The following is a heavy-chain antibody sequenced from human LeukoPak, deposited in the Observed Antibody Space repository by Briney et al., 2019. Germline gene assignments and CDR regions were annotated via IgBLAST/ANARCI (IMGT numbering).Heavy chain of an antibody. D-gene: IGHD2/OR15-2a*01. V-gene: IGHV3-21*01. CDR1: GFTFSSYS. Sequence: GGSLRLSCAASGFTFSSYSMNWVRQAPGKGLEWVSSISSSSSYIYYADSVKGRFTISRDNAKNSLYLQMNSLRAEDTAVYYCAKDNSEGPIGAFDIWGQGTMVTVSS. CDR2: ISSSSSYI. J-gene: IGHJ3*02. CDR3: AKDNSEGPIGAFDI.